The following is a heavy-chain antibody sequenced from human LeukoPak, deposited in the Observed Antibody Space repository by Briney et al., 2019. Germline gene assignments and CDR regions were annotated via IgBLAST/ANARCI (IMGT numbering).Heavy chain of an antibody. Sequence: PGGSLRLSCAVSGFSIIGYYMSWVRQAPGKGLEWVANINPDGSEKNYGDSAKGRFNISRANAKNSLFLQMNSRRAGDTAVFYLARVGVVTDDAFDIWGQGTLVTVSS. CDR3: ARVGVVTDDAFDI. CDR2: INPDGSEK. D-gene: IGHD3-3*01. V-gene: IGHV3-7*01. CDR1: GFSIIGYY. J-gene: IGHJ3*02.